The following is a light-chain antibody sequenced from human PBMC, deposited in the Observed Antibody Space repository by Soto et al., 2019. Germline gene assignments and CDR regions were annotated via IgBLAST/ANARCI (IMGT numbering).Light chain of an antibody. Sequence: SCTGTGSDVGGYNYVSWYQQHPGKAPKLMIYEVSERPSGVPDRFSGSKSGNTASLTVSGLQAEDETDYYCSSYAGSNKGYGFGTG. CDR2: EVS. CDR3: SSYAGSNKGYG. V-gene: IGLV2-8*01. J-gene: IGLJ1*01. CDR1: GSDVGGYNY.